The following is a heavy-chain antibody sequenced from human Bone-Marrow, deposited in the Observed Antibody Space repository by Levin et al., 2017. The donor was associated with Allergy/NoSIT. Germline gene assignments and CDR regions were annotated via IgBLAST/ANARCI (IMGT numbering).Heavy chain of an antibody. D-gene: IGHD3-10*01. CDR2: INPNSSVP. J-gene: IGHJ4*02. CDR1: GYTFSGYY. CDR3: ARDIRYYGGDLDS. Sequence: PEASVKVSCKASGYTFSGYYIHWVRQAPGQGLEWLGWINPNSSVPNYAQKFQGRVTMTRDTSISTAYMELTTLTSDDTAVYYCARDIRYYGGDLDSWGQGTLVTVSS. V-gene: IGHV1-2*02.